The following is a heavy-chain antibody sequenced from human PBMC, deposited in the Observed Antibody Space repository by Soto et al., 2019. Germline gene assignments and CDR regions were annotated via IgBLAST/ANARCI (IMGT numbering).Heavy chain of an antibody. D-gene: IGHD2-2*01. CDR3: ARGVPAATLGGWYYYGMDV. CDR2: INAGNGNT. J-gene: IGHJ6*02. Sequence: QVQLVQSGAEVKKPGASVKVSCKASGYTFTSYAMHWVRQAPGQRLEWMGWINAGNGNTKYSQKFQGRVTITRDTSASTVYMELSSLRSEDTAVYYCARGVPAATLGGWYYYGMDVWGQGTTVTVSS. V-gene: IGHV1-3*01. CDR1: GYTFTSYA.